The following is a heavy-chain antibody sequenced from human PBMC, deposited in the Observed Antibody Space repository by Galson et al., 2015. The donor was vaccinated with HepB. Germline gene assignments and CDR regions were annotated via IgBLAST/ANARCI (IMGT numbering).Heavy chain of an antibody. D-gene: IGHD2-2*01. CDR3: ASRLGYCSSTSCFEGWYFDL. CDR1: GYSFTSSW. V-gene: IGHV5-10-1*01. J-gene: IGHJ2*01. CDR2: IDPTDSYP. Sequence: QSGAEVKKPGESLRISCKGSGYSFTSSWINWVRQMPGKGLEWMGRIDPTDSYPNYSPSFQGHVTISADKSISTAYLQWSSLKASDTAMYFCASRLGYCSSTSCFEGWYFDLWGRGTLVTVSS.